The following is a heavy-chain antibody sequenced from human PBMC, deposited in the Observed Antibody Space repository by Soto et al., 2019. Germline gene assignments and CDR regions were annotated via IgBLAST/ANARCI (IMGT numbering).Heavy chain of an antibody. J-gene: IGHJ4*02. CDR2: IKSDESTT. D-gene: IGHD3-10*01. CDR1: GFIFTDYW. CDR3: AGGARNYYYFDY. Sequence: EVQLVESGGGLVQPGGSLRLSCAASGFIFTDYWIHWVRQAPGKGLVWVSRIKSDESTTNYADSVWGRLTISRDNAKNTVYLQMNSLRAEDTAVYYCAGGARNYYYFDYWGQGTLVTVSS. V-gene: IGHV3-74*01.